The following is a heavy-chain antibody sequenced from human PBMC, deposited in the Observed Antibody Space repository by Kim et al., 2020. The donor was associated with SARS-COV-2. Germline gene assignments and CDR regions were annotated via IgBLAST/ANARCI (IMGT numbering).Heavy chain of an antibody. D-gene: IGHD3-10*01. V-gene: IGHV4-61*01. Sequence: SETLSLTCTVSGGSVSSGSYYWSWIRQPPGKGLEWIGYIYYSGSTNYNPSLKSRVTISVDTSKNQFSLKLSSVTAADTAVYYCARVKRGHFDYWGQGTLVTVSS. CDR3: ARVKRGHFDY. CDR1: GGSVSSGSYY. J-gene: IGHJ4*02. CDR2: IYYSGST.